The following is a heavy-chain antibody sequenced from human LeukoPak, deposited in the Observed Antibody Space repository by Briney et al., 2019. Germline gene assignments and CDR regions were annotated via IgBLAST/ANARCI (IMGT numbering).Heavy chain of an antibody. D-gene: IGHD3-10*01. V-gene: IGHV1-46*01. CDR1: GNTFTSYF. Sequence: ASVKVSCKASGNTFTSYFLHWVREAPGQGLEWMGIINPSSGATTYAQKFQGRVTMTRDTSTSTVYMELSSLRSEDTAVYYCARGPSITMVRGGQWYYYMDVWGKGTTVTISS. CDR2: INPSSGAT. J-gene: IGHJ6*03. CDR3: ARGPSITMVRGGQWYYYMDV.